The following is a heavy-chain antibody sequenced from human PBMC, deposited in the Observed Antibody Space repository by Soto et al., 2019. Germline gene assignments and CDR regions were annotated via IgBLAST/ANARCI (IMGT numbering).Heavy chain of an antibody. V-gene: IGHV3-21*01. CDR1: GFTFSSYT. CDR3: ARVARRDTAMV. Sequence: XGSLCLSCAASGFTFSSYTLNWVRQAPGKGLEWVSSISRSSSYIYYADSVKGRFTISRDNAKNSLYLQMNSLRAEDTAVYYCARVARRDTAMVWGQGSLVTVSS. J-gene: IGHJ4*02. CDR2: ISRSSSYI. D-gene: IGHD5-18*01.